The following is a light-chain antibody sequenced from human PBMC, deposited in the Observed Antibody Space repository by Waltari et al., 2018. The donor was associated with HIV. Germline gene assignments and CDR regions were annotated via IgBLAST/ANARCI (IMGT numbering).Light chain of an antibody. Sequence: SSELTQDPAVSVALGQTVRSTCQGDSLRSYYASRYQQKPGQAPVLVIYGKNTRPSGIPDRFSASSSGTTASLTISGAQAEDEADYYCNSRDTSGNHQVFGGGTTLTVL. CDR2: GKN. CDR1: SLRSYY. V-gene: IGLV3-19*01. J-gene: IGLJ2*01. CDR3: NSRDTSGNHQV.